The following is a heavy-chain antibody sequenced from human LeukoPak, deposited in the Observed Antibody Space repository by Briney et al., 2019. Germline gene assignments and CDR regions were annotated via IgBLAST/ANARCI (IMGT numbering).Heavy chain of an antibody. Sequence: GGSLRLSCAASGFTFSSYWMHWVHQAPGKGLVWVSRINSDGSSTSYADSVKGRFTISRDNAKNTLYLQMNSLRAEDTAVYYCASFSASPPYCSSTSCYAIDYWGQGTLVTVSS. CDR2: INSDGSST. J-gene: IGHJ4*02. CDR3: ASFSASPPYCSSTSCYAIDY. V-gene: IGHV3-74*01. D-gene: IGHD2-2*01. CDR1: GFTFSSYW.